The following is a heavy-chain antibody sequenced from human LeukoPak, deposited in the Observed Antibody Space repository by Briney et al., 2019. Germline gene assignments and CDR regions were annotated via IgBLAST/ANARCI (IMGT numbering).Heavy chain of an antibody. CDR3: ARDHYDSSGWY. CDR1: GGTFSSYA. Sequence: ASVKVSCKASGGTFSSYAISWGRQAPGQGLEWMGRIIPIFGIANYAQKFQGRVTITADKSTSTAYMELSSLRSEDTAVYYCARDHYDSSGWYWGQGTLVTVSS. D-gene: IGHD3-22*01. V-gene: IGHV1-69*04. CDR2: IIPIFGIA. J-gene: IGHJ4*02.